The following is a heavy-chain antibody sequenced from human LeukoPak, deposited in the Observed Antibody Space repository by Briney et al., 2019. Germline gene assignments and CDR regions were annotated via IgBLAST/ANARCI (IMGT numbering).Heavy chain of an antibody. CDR1: GFTFGDYA. V-gene: IGHV3-49*03. CDR3: TRSGGTRAFDY. Sequence: GGSLRLSCTASGFTFGDYAMSWFRQAPGKGLEWVGFIRSKAYGGTTEYAASVKGRFTISRDDSKSIAYLQMNSLKTEDTAVYYCTRSGGTRAFDYWGQGTLVTVSS. J-gene: IGHJ4*02. D-gene: IGHD1-1*01. CDR2: IRSKAYGGTT.